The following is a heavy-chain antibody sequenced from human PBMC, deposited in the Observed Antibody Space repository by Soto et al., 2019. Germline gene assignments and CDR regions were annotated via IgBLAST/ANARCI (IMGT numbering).Heavy chain of an antibody. V-gene: IGHV3-23*01. CDR1: GFTFSSYA. CDR3: AKFEVPVAIDQGYYYYGVDV. CDR2: ISGSGGST. J-gene: IGHJ6*02. D-gene: IGHD2-2*02. Sequence: PGGSLRISCAASGFTFSSYAMSWVRQAPGKGLEWVSAISGSGGSTYYADTVKGRFTISRDNSKNTLYLQMNSLRAEDTAVYYCAKFEVPVAIDQGYYYYGVDVWGQGTTVTVSS.